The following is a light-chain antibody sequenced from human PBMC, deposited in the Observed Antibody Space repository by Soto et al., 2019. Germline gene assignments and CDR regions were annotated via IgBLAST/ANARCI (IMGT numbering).Light chain of an antibody. CDR3: QQHKHWPT. CDR2: GAS. J-gene: IGKJ1*01. CDR1: QSISSD. Sequence: EIVMTQSPATLSVSPGERVTLSCRASQSISSDLAWVQLKRGQAPRLLIYGASTRAPGIPARFSGSGSGTDFTLPISSLQSEDVAFYYCQQHKHWPTFGPGTEVEIK. V-gene: IGKV3-15*01.